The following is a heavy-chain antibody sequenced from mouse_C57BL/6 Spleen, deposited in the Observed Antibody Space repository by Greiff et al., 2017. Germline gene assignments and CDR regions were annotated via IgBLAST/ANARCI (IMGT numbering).Heavy chain of an antibody. Sequence: QVQLQQPGAELVRPGSSVKLSCTASGYTFTSYWMHWVKQRPIQGLEWIGNIDPSDSETHYNQKFKDKDTLTVDKSSSTAYMQLSSLTSEDSAVYYCARGSIVTTYAMDYWGQGTSVTVSS. V-gene: IGHV1-52*01. J-gene: IGHJ4*01. CDR1: GYTFTSYW. D-gene: IGHD2-5*01. CDR3: ARGSIVTTYAMDY. CDR2: IDPSDSET.